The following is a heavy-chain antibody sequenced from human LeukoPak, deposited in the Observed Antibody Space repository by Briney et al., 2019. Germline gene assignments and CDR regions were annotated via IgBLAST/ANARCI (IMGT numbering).Heavy chain of an antibody. J-gene: IGHJ1*01. D-gene: IGHD5/OR15-5a*01. CDR3: ARPPRDLVSAAPFPF. Sequence: PSVKVSCKASGYTFTDYYIHWVRQAPGEGLEWVGWVFPHSGDTYYAQRFHGRVAMTTDTSINTAYMELSRLKSDDTGVYFCARPPRDLVSAAPFPFWGQGTLVTVSS. CDR1: GYTFTDYY. V-gene: IGHV1-2*02. CDR2: VFPHSGDT.